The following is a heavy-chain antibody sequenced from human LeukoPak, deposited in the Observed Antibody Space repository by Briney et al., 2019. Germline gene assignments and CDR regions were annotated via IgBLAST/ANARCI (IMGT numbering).Heavy chain of an antibody. D-gene: IGHD4-17*01. CDR1: GGSISSGDYY. J-gene: IGHJ5*02. Sequence: PSETLSLICTVSGGSISSGDYYWSWIRQPPGKGLEWIGYIYYSGSTYYNPSLKSRVTTSVDTSKNQFSLKLSSVTAADTAVYYCARENYGDYQTDNWFDPWGQGTLVTVSS. CDR2: IYYSGST. V-gene: IGHV4-30-4*01. CDR3: ARENYGDYQTDNWFDP.